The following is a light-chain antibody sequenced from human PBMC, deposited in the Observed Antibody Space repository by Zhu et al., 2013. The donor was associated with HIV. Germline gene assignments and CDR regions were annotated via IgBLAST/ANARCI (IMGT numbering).Light chain of an antibody. Sequence: DIQMTQSPSSVSASVGDRVTITCRASQGISTWLAWYQQKPGKPPKLLVYAASTTQSGVPSRFGGRGSGTEFTLTITSLQPDDFATYYCQHVNSNAAFGPGTKVDV. CDR1: QGISTW. J-gene: IGKJ3*01. V-gene: IGKV1-12*01. CDR3: QHVNSNAA. CDR2: AAS.